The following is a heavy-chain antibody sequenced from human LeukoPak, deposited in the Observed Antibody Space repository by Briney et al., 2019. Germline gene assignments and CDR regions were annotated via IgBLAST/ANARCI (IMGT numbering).Heavy chain of an antibody. Sequence: PSETLSLTCTVSGGSISSSSYYWGWIRQPPGKGLEWIGSIYYSGSTYYNPSLKSRVTISVDTSKNQFSLKLSSVTAADTAVYYCAREQGAAAGRKNWFDPWGQGTLVTVSS. CDR2: IYYSGST. V-gene: IGHV4-39*07. D-gene: IGHD6-13*01. CDR3: AREQGAAAGRKNWFDP. CDR1: GGSISSSSYY. J-gene: IGHJ5*02.